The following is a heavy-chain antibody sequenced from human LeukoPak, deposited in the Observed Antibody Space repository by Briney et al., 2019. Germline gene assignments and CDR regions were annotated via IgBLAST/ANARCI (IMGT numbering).Heavy chain of an antibody. CDR1: GGSVSSYY. D-gene: IGHD1-26*01. CDR2: IHNSGRT. CDR3: ARELIVGANRFDP. Sequence: PSETLSLTCSVSGGSVSSYYWSWIRQSPGKGLEWIGYIHNSGRTNYNPSLKSRVTGFVDTSKNQVSLRLSSVTAADTAVYYCARELIVGANRFDPWGQGTLVTVSS. J-gene: IGHJ5*02. V-gene: IGHV4-4*08.